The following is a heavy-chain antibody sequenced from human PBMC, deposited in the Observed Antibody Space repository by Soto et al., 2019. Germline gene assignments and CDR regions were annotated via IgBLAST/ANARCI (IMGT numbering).Heavy chain of an antibody. CDR2: ISCDSGSI. D-gene: IGHD3-10*01. CDR1: GSTFDDYA. CDR3: AKDMGGSGSPDYYYYGMAV. V-gene: IGHV3-9*01. Sequence: SRRLSCAASGSTFDDYAMHWVRQAPGTGLEWCSGISCDSGSIGYADSVKGRFTISRDNAKKSLYLQMNSLRAEDTALYYCAKDMGGSGSPDYYYYGMAVWRQGKTVPVSS. J-gene: IGHJ6*02.